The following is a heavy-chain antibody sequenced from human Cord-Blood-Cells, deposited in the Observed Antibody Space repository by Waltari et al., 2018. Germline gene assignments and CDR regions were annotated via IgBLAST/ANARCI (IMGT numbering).Heavy chain of an antibody. D-gene: IGHD2-8*01. CDR3: ARALIRAGDSDY. CDR2: MNPNSGNT. J-gene: IGHJ4*02. Sequence: QVQLVQSGAEVKKPGASVKVSCEASGYTFTSYDIKWVQQATGQGLEWMGWMNPNSGNTGYAQKFQGRVTMTRNTSISTAYMELSSLRSEDTAVYYCARALIRAGDSDYWGQGTLVTVSS. CDR1: GYTFTSYD. V-gene: IGHV1-8*01.